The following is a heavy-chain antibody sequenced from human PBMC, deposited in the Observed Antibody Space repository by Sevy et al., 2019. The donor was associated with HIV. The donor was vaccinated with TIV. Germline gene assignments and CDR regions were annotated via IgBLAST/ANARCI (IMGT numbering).Heavy chain of an antibody. Sequence: ASVKVSCKASGYTFTSYDINWVRQATGQGLEWMGWMNPNSGNTDHAQEFQGRVTMTRDTSKSTAYMELSSLRFEDTGGINQKMGNTANEKGFRGRAPLPRAPPKGQAYMRRAALDFEEPALYYCARGRGSKSLNVGGQGT. CDR3: KMGNTANEKGFRGRAPLPRAPPKGQAYMRRAALDFEEPALYYCARGRGSKSLNV. D-gene: IGHD3-9*01. V-gene: IGHV1-8*01. CDR1: GYTFTSYD. CDR2: MNPNSGNT. J-gene: IGHJ6*02.